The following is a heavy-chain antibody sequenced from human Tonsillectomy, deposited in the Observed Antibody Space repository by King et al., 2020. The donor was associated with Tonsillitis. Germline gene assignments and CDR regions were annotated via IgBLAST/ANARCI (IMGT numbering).Heavy chain of an antibody. D-gene: IGHD1-26*01. J-gene: IGHJ6*02. CDR1: GFTFNRFA. CDR2: ISVSGDRA. Sequence: VQLVESGGGLVQPGGSLRLSCAASGFTFNRFALSWVRQAPGKGLEWVAGISVSGDRAYYADSVKGRFTISRDNSKNTVFLQMTSLRAEDTALYYCAKARDTGPLKKYWGAGMDVWGQGTTVTVSS. V-gene: IGHV3-23*04. CDR3: AKARDTGPLKKYWGAGMDV.